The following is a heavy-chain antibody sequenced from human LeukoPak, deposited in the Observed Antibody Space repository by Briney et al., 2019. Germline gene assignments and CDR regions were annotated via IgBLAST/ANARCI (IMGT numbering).Heavy chain of an antibody. D-gene: IGHD3-16*01. CDR3: ARGSRWGRFFDY. CDR1: GGSFSGYY. Sequence: PSETLSLTCAVYGGSFSGYYWSWIRQPPGKGLEWIGEINHSGSTNYNPSLKSRVTISVDTPKNQFSLKLSSVTAADTAVYYCARGSRWGRFFDYWGQGTLVTVSS. V-gene: IGHV4-34*01. J-gene: IGHJ4*02. CDR2: INHSGST.